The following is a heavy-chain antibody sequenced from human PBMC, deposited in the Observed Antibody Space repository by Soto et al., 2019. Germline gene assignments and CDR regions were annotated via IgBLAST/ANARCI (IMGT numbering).Heavy chain of an antibody. V-gene: IGHV3-74*01. CDR3: ARQTGLGATNY. CDR1: GFTFNNFW. D-gene: IGHD1-26*01. Sequence: GGSLRLSCAGSGFTFNNFWMHWVRQAPGKGLVWVARINTDGSVTSHADSVKGRFTISRDNAKSTLYLQMNSLRAEDSAMYYCARQTGLGATNYWGRGTMVTVSS. J-gene: IGHJ4*02. CDR2: INTDGSVT.